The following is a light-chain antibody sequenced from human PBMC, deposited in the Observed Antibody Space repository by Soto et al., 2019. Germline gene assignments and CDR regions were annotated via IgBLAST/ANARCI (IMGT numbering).Light chain of an antibody. CDR1: QNINSDY. J-gene: IGKJ5*01. CDR2: GAS. V-gene: IGKV3D-20*02. Sequence: EIVLTQSPGTLSLSPGERATLSCRASQNINSDYFAWYQQRPGQAPRLLIFGASTRATGIPDRFSGSGSGTDFTLTISSLEPEDFAVYYCQQRSDWLPITFGQGTRLEIK. CDR3: QQRSDWLPIT.